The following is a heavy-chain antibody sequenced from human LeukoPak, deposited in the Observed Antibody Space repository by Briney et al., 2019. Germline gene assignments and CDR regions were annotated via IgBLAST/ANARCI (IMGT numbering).Heavy chain of an antibody. D-gene: IGHD3-16*01. V-gene: IGHV4-59*08. CDR2: IYYSGST. CDR1: GGSISSYY. CDR3: ARTGGNSGSRDAFDI. J-gene: IGHJ3*02. Sequence: PSETLSLTCTVSGGSISSYYWSWIRQPPGKGLEWIGYIYYSGSTNYNPSLKSRVTISVDTSKNQFSLKLSSVTAADTAVYYCARTGGNSGSRDAFDIWGQGTKVTVSS.